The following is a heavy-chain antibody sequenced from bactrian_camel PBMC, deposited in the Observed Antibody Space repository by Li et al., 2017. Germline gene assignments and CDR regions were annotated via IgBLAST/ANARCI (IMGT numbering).Heavy chain of an antibody. J-gene: IGHJ6*01. Sequence: HVQLVESGGGSVQAGGSLRLSCTASGYVSSGSISSVYCMGWFRQAPGKEREGVAVVGRDGSTTSADSVKGRFTISRDNAKNTLYLQMNSLKPEDAAVYYCAADHCNKYAPECFGDWGQGTQVTVS. CDR3: AADHCNKYAPECFGD. CDR1: GYVSSGSISSVYC. CDR2: VGRDGST. V-gene: IGHV3S53*01.